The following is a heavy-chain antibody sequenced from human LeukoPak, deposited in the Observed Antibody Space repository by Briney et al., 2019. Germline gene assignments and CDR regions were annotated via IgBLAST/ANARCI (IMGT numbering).Heavy chain of an antibody. J-gene: IGHJ4*02. CDR3: ARDPIHDY. CDR2: IYSGGST. Sequence: PGGSLRLSCAASGFTVSSNYMNWVRQAPGKGLEWVSVIYSGGSTYYADSVKGRFTIPRDNSKNTLYLQMNSLRAEDTAVYYCARDPIHDYWGQGTLVTVSS. CDR1: GFTVSSNY. V-gene: IGHV3-53*01. D-gene: IGHD5-18*01.